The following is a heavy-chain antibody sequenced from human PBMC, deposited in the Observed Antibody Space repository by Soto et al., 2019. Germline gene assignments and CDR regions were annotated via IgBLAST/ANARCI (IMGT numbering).Heavy chain of an antibody. Sequence: QVQLVQSGAEVKEPGASVTVSCRASGDRFTDYYLHWVRQAPGQGLEWMGWINPNSGVTKYAQKCQGWVTMTRDTSIRTVYMQLSRLRFDDTAMYYCARESGGATATLDYYYFYMDVWGTGTTVTVSS. V-gene: IGHV1-2*04. CDR1: GDRFTDYY. CDR3: ARESGGATATLDYYYFYMDV. CDR2: INPNSGVT. D-gene: IGHD1-26*01. J-gene: IGHJ6*03.